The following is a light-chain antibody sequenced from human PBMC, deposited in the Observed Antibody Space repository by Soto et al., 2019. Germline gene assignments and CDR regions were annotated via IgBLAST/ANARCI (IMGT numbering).Light chain of an antibody. CDR3: QQYNNWPRT. V-gene: IGKV3-15*01. Sequence: EIVLTQSPATLSLSPGERATLSCRASQSVSSNLAWYQQKPGQAPRLLIYGASTRATGIPARFSGSGSGTDFILTISSLQSEDSAVYYCQQYNNWPRTFGQGTKVDIK. CDR1: QSVSSN. CDR2: GAS. J-gene: IGKJ1*01.